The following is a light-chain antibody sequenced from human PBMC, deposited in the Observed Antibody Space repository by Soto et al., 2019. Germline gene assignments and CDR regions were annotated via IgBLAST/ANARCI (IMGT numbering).Light chain of an antibody. Sequence: DIQMPKSPSSLSASVGDRVTITCRASQPTYSSLYWYPQKPGKAPNLLIFTASPLQSGVPSRFSGGGSGTEFSLTISGLQREDFATYYCQQRYSAPLTFGQG. CDR2: TAS. CDR3: QQRYSAPLT. V-gene: IGKV1-39*01. CDR1: QPTYSS. J-gene: IGKJ1*01.